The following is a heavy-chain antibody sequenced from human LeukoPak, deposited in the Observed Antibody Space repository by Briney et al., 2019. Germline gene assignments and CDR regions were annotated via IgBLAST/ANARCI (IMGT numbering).Heavy chain of an antibody. D-gene: IGHD4-23*01. CDR2: IYYSGST. CDR3: ARGDSLNGGGTGYFDL. Sequence: PSETLSLTCTVSGGSISSYYWSWIRQPPGKGLEWIGYIYYSGSTNYNPSLKSRVTISVDTSKNQFSLKLSSVTAADTAVYYRARGDSLNGGGTGYFDLWGRGTLVTVSS. V-gene: IGHV4-59*01. CDR1: GGSISSYY. J-gene: IGHJ2*01.